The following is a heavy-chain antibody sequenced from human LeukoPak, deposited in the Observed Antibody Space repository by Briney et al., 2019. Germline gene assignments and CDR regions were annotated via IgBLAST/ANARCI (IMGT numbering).Heavy chain of an antibody. CDR3: TSSRLTGYSDY. D-gene: IGHD3-9*01. CDR1: GFTFSNYA. Sequence: GSLRLSGAASGFTFSNYAMSWVRQAPGKGLEWVGFIRSKAYGGTTEYAASVKGRFTISRDDSKSIAYLQMNSLKTEDTAVYYCTSSRLTGYSDYWGQGTLVTVSS. J-gene: IGHJ4*02. CDR2: IRSKAYGGTT. V-gene: IGHV3-49*04.